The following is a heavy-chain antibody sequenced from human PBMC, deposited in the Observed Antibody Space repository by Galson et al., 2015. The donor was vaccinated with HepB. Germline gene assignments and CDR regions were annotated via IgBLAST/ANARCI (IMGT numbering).Heavy chain of an antibody. CDR2: IDYSGST. V-gene: IGHV4-39*01. CDR1: GGSISSSGYY. Sequence: SETLSLTRTVSGGSISSSGYYWGWIRQPPGKGLEWIGSIDYSGSTYYNPSLKSRVTISVDTSKNQFSLKLRSVTAADTAVYYCAVHSSGYFYYFDYWGQGTLVTVSS. J-gene: IGHJ4*02. CDR3: AVHSSGYFYYFDY. D-gene: IGHD3-22*01.